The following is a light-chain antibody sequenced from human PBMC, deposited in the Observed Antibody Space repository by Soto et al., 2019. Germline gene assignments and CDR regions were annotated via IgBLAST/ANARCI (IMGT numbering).Light chain of an antibody. CDR2: AAS. CDR1: QGIRND. J-gene: IGKJ2*01. CDR3: LQDYSYPYT. Sequence: AIQMIQSPSSLSASVGDRVTVTCRASQGIRNDVAWYQQKPGKAPKLLIYAASHLQSGVPSRFSGSGSGTDFTLTISSLHPEDFATYYCLQDYSYPYTFGQGTKLEI. V-gene: IGKV1-6*01.